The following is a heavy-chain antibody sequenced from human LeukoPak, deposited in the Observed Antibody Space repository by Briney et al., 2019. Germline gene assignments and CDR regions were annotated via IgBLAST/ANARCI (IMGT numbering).Heavy chain of an antibody. J-gene: IGHJ5*02. CDR3: ARERIAAAGTGGWFDP. V-gene: IGHV4-30-4*01. CDR2: IYYSGST. Sequence: PSETLSLTCTVSGGSISSGDYYWSWIRQPPGKGLEWIGYIYYSGSTYYNPSLKSRVTISVDTSKNQFSLKLSSVTAADTAVYYCARERIAAAGTGGWFDPWGQGTLVTVSS. CDR1: GGSISSGDYY. D-gene: IGHD6-13*01.